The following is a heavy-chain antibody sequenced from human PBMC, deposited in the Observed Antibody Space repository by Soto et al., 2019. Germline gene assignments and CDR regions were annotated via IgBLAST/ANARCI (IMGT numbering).Heavy chain of an antibody. D-gene: IGHD2-15*01. CDR2: ISGSGGST. CDR3: AKPTGLRGGRQAVDY. J-gene: IGHJ4*02. V-gene: IGHV3-23*01. Sequence: EVHLLESGGGLVQPGGSLRLSCATSGFTFNNYAMSWVRQAPGKGLEWVSTISGSGGSTYYADSVKGRFTISRDNSKNTLYLQLNSLRAEDTALYYCAKPTGLRGGRQAVDYWGQGAQVTVSS. CDR1: GFTFNNYA.